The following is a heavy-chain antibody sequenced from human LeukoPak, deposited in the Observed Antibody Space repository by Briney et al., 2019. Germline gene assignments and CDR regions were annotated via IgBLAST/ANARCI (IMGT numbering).Heavy chain of an antibody. V-gene: IGHV1-46*01. Sequence: ASVKVSCKASGYTFTSYYMHWVRQAPGQGLEWMGIINPSGGSTSYAQKFQGRVTMTRDMSTSTAYMELRSLRSDDTAVYYCARGPITMVRGPMMDVWGKGTTVTISS. CDR3: ARGPITMVRGPMMDV. CDR1: GYTFTSYY. D-gene: IGHD3-10*01. J-gene: IGHJ6*04. CDR2: INPSGGST.